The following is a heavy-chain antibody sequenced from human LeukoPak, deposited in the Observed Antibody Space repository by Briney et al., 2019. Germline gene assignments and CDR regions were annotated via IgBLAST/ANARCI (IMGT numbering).Heavy chain of an antibody. V-gene: IGHV3-33*01. CDR1: GYSFSSYG. Sequence: GRSLRFSCVASGYSFSSYGMYWVRQAPGKGLEWVAVIWYDGSNKDYADSVKGRFTISRDNSKNTLYLEMNSLRADDTAVYYCARDVSPNWYFDLWGRGTLVAVSS. J-gene: IGHJ2*01. CDR2: IWYDGSNK. CDR3: ARDVSPNWYFDL.